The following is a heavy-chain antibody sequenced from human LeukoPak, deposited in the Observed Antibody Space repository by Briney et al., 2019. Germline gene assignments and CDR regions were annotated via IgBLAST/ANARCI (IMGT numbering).Heavy chain of an antibody. V-gene: IGHV3-48*04. J-gene: IGHJ1*01. CDR3: VRDGAVVTSGSYPWRYFQY. CDR2: ISHTGSIT. D-gene: IGHD3-10*01. Sequence: GGSLRLSCAASGFTFSGYWMSWVRHAPGKGLEWVSYISHTGSITDYADSVKGRFTISRDNAKNSLYLQMNTLRAEDTAVYYCVRDGAVVTSGSYPWRYFQYWGQGTLVTVSS. CDR1: GFTFSGYW.